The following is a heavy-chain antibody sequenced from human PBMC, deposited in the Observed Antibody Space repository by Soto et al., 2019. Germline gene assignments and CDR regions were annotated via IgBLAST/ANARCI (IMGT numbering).Heavy chain of an antibody. V-gene: IGHV2-70*01. J-gene: IGHJ6*02. D-gene: IGHD6-19*01. CDR3: ARITGAVAENYYYYYGMDV. CDR2: IDWDDDK. CDR1: GFSLSTSGMC. Sequence: VSGPTLVNPTQTLTLTCTFSGFSLSTSGMCVSWIRQPPGKALEWLALIDWDDDKYYSTSLKTRLTISKDTSKNQVVLTMTNMDPVDTATYYCARITGAVAENYYYYYGMDVWGQGTTVTVYS.